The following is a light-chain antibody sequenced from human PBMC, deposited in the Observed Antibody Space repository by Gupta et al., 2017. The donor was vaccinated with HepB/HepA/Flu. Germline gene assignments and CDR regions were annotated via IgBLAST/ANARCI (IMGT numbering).Light chain of an antibody. V-gene: IGLV1-44*01. CDR1: SSNIGSNT. J-gene: IGLJ2*01. CDR2: SNN. Sequence: SVLTQPPPASGTPGQRVTISCSGSSSNIGSNTVNWYQQLPRTAPKLLIYSNNQRPSGVPDRFSGSKSGTSASLAISGLQSEDEADYYCAAWDDSLNGQVVFGGGTKLTVL. CDR3: AAWDDSLNGQVV.